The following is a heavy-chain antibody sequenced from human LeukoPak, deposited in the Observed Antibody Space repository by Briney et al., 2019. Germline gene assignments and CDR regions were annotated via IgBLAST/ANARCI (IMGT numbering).Heavy chain of an antibody. CDR3: ASGYSSGSAESFDI. CDR2: IHPNSGGT. Sequence: GASVKVSCKASGYTFTGYYVHWVRQAPGQGLEWMGWIHPNSGGTKYAQKFQVWVTMTRDTSISTVYLELNRLRSDDTAVYYCASGYSSGSAESFDIWGQGTMVTASS. D-gene: IGHD6-19*01. J-gene: IGHJ3*02. CDR1: GYTFTGYY. V-gene: IGHV1-2*04.